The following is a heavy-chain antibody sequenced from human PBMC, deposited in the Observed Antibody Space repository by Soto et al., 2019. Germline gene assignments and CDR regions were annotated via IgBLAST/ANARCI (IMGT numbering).Heavy chain of an antibody. CDR1: GGTFSSYA. Sequence: QVQRVQSGAEVKKPGSSVKVSCKASGGTFSSYAISWVRQAPGQGLEWMGWIIPIFGTANYAQKFHVRVTITADKSTSTAYMELSSLRSEDTAVYYCAGRPMVRGVIITYYYGMDVWGQGTTVTVSS. CDR3: AGRPMVRGVIITYYYGMDV. V-gene: IGHV1-69*06. J-gene: IGHJ6*02. CDR2: IIPIFGTA. D-gene: IGHD3-10*01.